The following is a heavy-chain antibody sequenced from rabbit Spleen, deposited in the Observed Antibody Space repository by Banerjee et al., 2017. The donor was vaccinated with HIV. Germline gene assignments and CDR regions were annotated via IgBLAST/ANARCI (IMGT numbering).Heavy chain of an antibody. J-gene: IGHJ4*01. CDR2: IYGGSSGRT. CDR1: GFSFSSSYW. D-gene: IGHD8-1*01. CDR3: ASAGAGSSSYIYYFNL. V-gene: IGHV1S40*01. Sequence: QSLEESGGDLVKPGASLTLTCTASGFSFSSSYWICWVRQAPGKGLEWIACIYGGSSGRTYYASWAKGRFTISKTSTTVTLQMTSLTAADTATYFCASAGAGSSSYIYYFNLWGPGTLVTVS.